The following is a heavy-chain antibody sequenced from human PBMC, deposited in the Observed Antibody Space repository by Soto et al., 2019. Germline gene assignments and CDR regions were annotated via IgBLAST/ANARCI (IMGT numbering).Heavy chain of an antibody. D-gene: IGHD3-10*01. CDR3: ASCFGELLYGDWFDS. Sequence: PSLTCTVSSGSISSSDYYWGWIRQSPGKGLEWIGIIYYTGTTYYNPSLKSRVTISVDTSKNQFSLKVTSVTAADTAVYYCASCFGELLYGDWFDSWGQGTPVTVSS. J-gene: IGHJ5*01. CDR2: IYYTGTT. V-gene: IGHV4-39*01. CDR1: SGSISSSDYY.